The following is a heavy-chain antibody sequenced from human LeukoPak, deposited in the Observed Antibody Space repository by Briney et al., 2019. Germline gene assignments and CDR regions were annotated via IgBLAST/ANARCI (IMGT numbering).Heavy chain of an antibody. J-gene: IGHJ4*02. Sequence: PGGSLRLSCAASGFTLSSCGMHWVRQAPGKGLEWVAVITYDGITTYFDDSVKGRFTISRDTSKRMLYLQMNSLRPEETAVYYCVKEHSSGNYRTADFWGQGTLVTVSS. CDR2: ITYDGITT. CDR3: VKEHSSGNYRTADF. V-gene: IGHV3-30*18. D-gene: IGHD3-10*01. CDR1: GFTLSSCG.